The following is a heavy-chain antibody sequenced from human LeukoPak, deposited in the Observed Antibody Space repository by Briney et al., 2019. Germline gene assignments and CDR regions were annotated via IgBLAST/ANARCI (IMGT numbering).Heavy chain of an antibody. J-gene: IGHJ4*02. CDR3: ARGRASHFDWSIFDY. CDR1: GFTVSSNY. CDR2: IYSGGTT. V-gene: IGHV3-53*01. D-gene: IGHD3-9*01. Sequence: PGGSLRLSCAVSGFTVSSNYMSWVRQAPGKGLEWVSVIYSGGTTYYADSVKGRFTISRDNSKNTLYLQMNSLRAEDTAVYYCARGRASHFDWSIFDYWGQGTLVTVSS.